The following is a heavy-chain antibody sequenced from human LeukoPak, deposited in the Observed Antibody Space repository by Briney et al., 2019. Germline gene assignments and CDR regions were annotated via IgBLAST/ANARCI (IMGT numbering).Heavy chain of an antibody. D-gene: IGHD2-2*01. CDR2: FDPEDGET. CDR1: GYTLTELS. V-gene: IGHV1-24*01. J-gene: IGHJ3*02. CDR3: ATDWRSCSTTSCYYAFDI. Sequence: ASVKVSCKVSGYTLTELSMHWVRQAPGEGLEWMGGFDPEDGETIYAQKFQGRVTMTEDTSTDTAYMELSSLRSEDTAMYYCATDWRSCSTTSCYYAFDIWGQGTMVTVSS.